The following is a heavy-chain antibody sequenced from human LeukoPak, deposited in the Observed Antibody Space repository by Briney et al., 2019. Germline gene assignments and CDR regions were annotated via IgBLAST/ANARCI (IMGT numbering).Heavy chain of an antibody. J-gene: IGHJ4*02. CDR1: GGSISSSSYY. D-gene: IGHD3-22*01. CDR3: ERDYYDSSGYLIPFDY. V-gene: IGHV4-39*01. CDR2: IYYSGST. Sequence: PSETLSLTCTVSGGSISSSSYYWGWIRQPPGKGLEWIGSIYYSGSTYYNPSLKSRVTISVDRSKNQFSLKLSSVTAADTAVYYCERDYYDSSGYLIPFDYWGQGTLVTVSS.